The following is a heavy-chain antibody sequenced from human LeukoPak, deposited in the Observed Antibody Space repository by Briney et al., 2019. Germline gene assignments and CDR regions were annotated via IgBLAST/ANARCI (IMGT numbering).Heavy chain of an antibody. Sequence: GESLKISCKGSGYSFTNYWIGWVRQMPGKGLEWMGIIYPGDSDTRYSPSVQGQVTISGDKSISTGYLEWSSLKASDTAMYYCARHLAVAGSDAFDIWGQGTMVTVSS. CDR1: GYSFTNYW. V-gene: IGHV5-51*01. J-gene: IGHJ3*02. CDR2: IYPGDSDT. CDR3: ARHLAVAGSDAFDI. D-gene: IGHD6-19*01.